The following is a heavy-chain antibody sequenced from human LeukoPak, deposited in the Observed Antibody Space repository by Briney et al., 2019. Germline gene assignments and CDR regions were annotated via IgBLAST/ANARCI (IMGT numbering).Heavy chain of an antibody. CDR2: IYYSGST. V-gene: IGHV4-31*03. J-gene: IGHJ4*02. CDR3: ARAAGHSGYPYYFDY. CDR1: GGSISSGGYY. D-gene: IGHD3-22*01. Sequence: SETLSLTCTVSGGSISSGGYYWSWIRQHPGKGLEWIGYIYYSGSTYYNPSLKSRVTISVDTSKNQFSLKLSSVTAADTAVYYCARAAGHSGYPYYFDYWGQGTLVTVPS.